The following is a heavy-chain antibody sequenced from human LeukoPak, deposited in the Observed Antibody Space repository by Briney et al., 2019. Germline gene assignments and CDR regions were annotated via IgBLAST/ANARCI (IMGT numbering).Heavy chain of an antibody. D-gene: IGHD5-12*01. CDR1: GGSISTYY. Sequence: PSETLSLTCTLSGGSISTYYGSWIRQPPGKGLEWIGYIYHSGSTNYNPSLKSRVTISVDASKNQSSLKLSSVTAADTAVYYCARGGGYASPIGYWGQGALVTVSS. J-gene: IGHJ4*02. CDR3: ARGGGYASPIGY. CDR2: IYHSGST. V-gene: IGHV4-59*01.